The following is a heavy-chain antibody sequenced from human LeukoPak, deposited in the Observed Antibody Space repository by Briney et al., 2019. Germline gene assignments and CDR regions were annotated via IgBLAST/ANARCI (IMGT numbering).Heavy chain of an antibody. Sequence: SETLSLTCTVSGASINSGGYYWSWIRQRPGRGLEWIGYIFYSGSTNYNPSLRSRLTISVDTSKNQFSLKLNSVTAADTAVYFCARVRYSGDDFRGALDYWGQGTLVTVSS. CDR1: GASINSGGYY. V-gene: IGHV4-31*03. D-gene: IGHD5-12*01. CDR3: ARVRYSGDDFRGALDY. CDR2: IFYSGST. J-gene: IGHJ4*02.